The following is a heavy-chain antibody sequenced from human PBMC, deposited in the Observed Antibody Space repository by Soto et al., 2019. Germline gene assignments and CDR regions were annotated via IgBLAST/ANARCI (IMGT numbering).Heavy chain of an antibody. V-gene: IGHV4-39*01. J-gene: IGHJ4*02. CDR2: VYYGGRS. D-gene: IGHD2-2*03. Sequence: PSETLSLTCTVSSAPVSSTTYTWGWIRQPPGKGLEWVASVYYGGRSYYNPSLNSRVTISVDTSKNQFSLKMTSVSAADTAVYYCARHSAVDIFFPNPRREVDYWGQGTLVTVSS. CDR3: ARHSAVDIFFPNPRREVDY. CDR1: SAPVSSTTYT.